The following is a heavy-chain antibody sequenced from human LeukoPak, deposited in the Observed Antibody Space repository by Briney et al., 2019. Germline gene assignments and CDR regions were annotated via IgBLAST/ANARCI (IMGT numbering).Heavy chain of an antibody. Sequence: GGSLRLSCAASGFTFNTYGMHWVRQAPGKGLVWVSRINSDGSSTSYADSVKGRFTISRDNAKNTLYLQMNSLRAEDTAVYYCARDPGIAAAGKVSANWFDPWGQGTLVTVSS. D-gene: IGHD6-13*01. J-gene: IGHJ5*02. CDR2: INSDGSST. CDR1: GFTFNTYG. CDR3: ARDPGIAAAGKVSANWFDP. V-gene: IGHV3-74*01.